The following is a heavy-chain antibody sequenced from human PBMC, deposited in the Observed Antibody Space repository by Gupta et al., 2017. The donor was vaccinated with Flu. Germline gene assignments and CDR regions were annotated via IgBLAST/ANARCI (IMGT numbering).Heavy chain of an antibody. Sequence: QVQLQQWGAGLLKPSETLSLTCAVYGGSFSGYYWSWIRQPPGKGLEWIGEINHSGSTNYNPSLKSRVTISVDTSKNQFSLKLSSVTAADTAVYYCARVRIAARTFDYWGQGTLVTVSS. CDR3: ARVRIAARTFDY. V-gene: IGHV4-34*01. D-gene: IGHD6-6*01. CDR2: INHSGST. J-gene: IGHJ4*02. CDR1: GGSFSGYY.